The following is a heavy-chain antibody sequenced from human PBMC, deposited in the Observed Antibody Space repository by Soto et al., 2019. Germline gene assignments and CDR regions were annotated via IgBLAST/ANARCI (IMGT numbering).Heavy chain of an antibody. CDR2: ISGLGGSI. CDR1: GFTFSSFS. V-gene: IGHV3-23*01. Sequence: EVQLLESGGGLVQPGGSLRLSCAASGFTFSSFSLSWVRQAPGKGLEWVSGISGLGGSIYYADSVKGRFTISSDNSKNTLYLQMNGLRAEDTAVYYCSKSNGDTWERYFFDFWGQGTLVTVSS. J-gene: IGHJ4*02. CDR3: SKSNGDTWERYFFDF. D-gene: IGHD1-26*01.